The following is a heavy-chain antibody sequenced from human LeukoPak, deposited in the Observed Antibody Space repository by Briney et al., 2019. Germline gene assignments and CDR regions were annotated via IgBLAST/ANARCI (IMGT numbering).Heavy chain of an antibody. V-gene: IGHV3-33*01. J-gene: IGHJ3*01. D-gene: IGHD6-25*01. CDR2: IWSHGNRK. CDR1: GFSFSSYG. CDR3: ARDSAADDNDFDV. Sequence: GGSLILSCIPSGFSFSSYGMHWVRQAPGKGLEWVAVIWSHGNRKHHSDSVEGRFAISRDNSKNILYLQMNNLRAEDTALYYCARDSAADDNDFDVWGQGTMVTVSS.